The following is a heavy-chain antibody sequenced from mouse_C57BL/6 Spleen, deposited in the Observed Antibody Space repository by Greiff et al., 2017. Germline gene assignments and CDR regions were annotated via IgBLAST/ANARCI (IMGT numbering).Heavy chain of an antibody. CDR1: GFSLTSYG. V-gene: IGHV2-2*01. D-gene: IGHD1-1*01. Sequence: QVQLQQSGPGLVQPSQSLSITCTVSGFSLTSYGVHWVRQSPGKGLEWLGVIWSGGSTDYNAAFISRLSISKDNSKSQVFFKMNSLQADDTAIYYCARNNDYGSSYWYFDVWGTGTTVTVSS. CDR2: IWSGGST. J-gene: IGHJ1*03. CDR3: ARNNDYGSSYWYFDV.